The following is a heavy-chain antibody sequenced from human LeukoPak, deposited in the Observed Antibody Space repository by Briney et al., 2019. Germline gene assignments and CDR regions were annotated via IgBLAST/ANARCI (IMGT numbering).Heavy chain of an antibody. V-gene: IGHV3-48*03. D-gene: IGHD3-3*01. J-gene: IGHJ4*02. CDR2: ISSSGSTI. CDR3: ARQNDFWSGYPTFDY. CDR1: GLTFSSYE. Sequence: GGSLRLSCAASGLTFSSYEMNWVRQAPGKGREWVSYISSSGSTIYYADSVKGRFTISRDNAKNSLYLQMNSLRAEDTAVYYCARQNDFWSGYPTFDYWGQGTLFTVSS.